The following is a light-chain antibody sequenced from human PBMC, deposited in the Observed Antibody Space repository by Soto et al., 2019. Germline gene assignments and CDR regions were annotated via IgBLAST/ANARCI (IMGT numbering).Light chain of an antibody. J-gene: IGLJ1*01. CDR1: SSDVGGYNY. CDR3: SSYTSSTLHV. V-gene: IGLV2-14*03. CDR2: DVS. Sequence: QSALTQPASVSGSPGQSITISCTGTSSDVGGYNYVSWYQHHPGKAPKLMIYDVSNRPSGVSNRFSGSKSGNTASLTISGLQAEDEADYYCSSYTSSTLHVFGTGTKVNVL.